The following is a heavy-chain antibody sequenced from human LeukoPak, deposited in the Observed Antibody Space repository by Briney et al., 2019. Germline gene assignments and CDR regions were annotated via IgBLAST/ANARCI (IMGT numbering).Heavy chain of an antibody. D-gene: IGHD5-12*01. V-gene: IGHV3-7*04. CDR3: ARELLIGYSGYYFDF. CDR2: IKQDGSEK. CDR1: GFTFSSYW. Sequence: GGSLRLSCLASGFTFSSYWMSWVRQAPGKGLEWVANIKQDGSEKYYVDSVKGRFTISRDNAQNSLYLQMNSLRAEDTAVYYCARELLIGYSGYYFDFWGQGILVIVSS. J-gene: IGHJ4*02.